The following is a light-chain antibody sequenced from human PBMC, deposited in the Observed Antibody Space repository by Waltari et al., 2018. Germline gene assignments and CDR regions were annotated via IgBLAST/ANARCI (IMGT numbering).Light chain of an antibody. CDR3: QRYNSYPIT. CDR1: QSIGTW. Sequence: DIQMTQSPSTLSASVGDRVTIPCRASQSIGTWLAGYQQKPGKASKFLIYEATPLENGVPSRFSGSGSGTEFTLTISSLQPDDFATYYCQRYNSYPITFGPGTKVDI. V-gene: IGKV1-5*03. CDR2: EAT. J-gene: IGKJ3*01.